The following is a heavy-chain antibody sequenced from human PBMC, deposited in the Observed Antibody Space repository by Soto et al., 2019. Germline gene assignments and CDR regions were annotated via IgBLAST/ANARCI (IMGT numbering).Heavy chain of an antibody. CDR2: ISGSGGST. Sequence: GGSLRLSCAASGFTFSSYAMSWVRQAPGKGLEWVSAISGSGGSTYYADSVKGRFTISRDNSKNTLYLQMNSLRAEDTAVYYCAKDLSTITMVRGVIDYFDYWGQGTLVTVSS. CDR1: GFTFSSYA. D-gene: IGHD3-10*01. V-gene: IGHV3-23*01. J-gene: IGHJ4*02. CDR3: AKDLSTITMVRGVIDYFDY.